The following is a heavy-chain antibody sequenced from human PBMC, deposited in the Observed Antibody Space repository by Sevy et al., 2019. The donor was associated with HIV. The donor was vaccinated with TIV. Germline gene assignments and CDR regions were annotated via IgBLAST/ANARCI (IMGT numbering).Heavy chain of an antibody. Sequence: GGSLRLSCAASGFTFSSYPMHWVRQAPGKGLEWVSSISGLSNYIYYADSVKGRFSISRDNTKNSVYLQMNGLRGEDTAVFYCARAVPATDAFDIWGQGTLVTVSS. V-gene: IGHV3-21*01. J-gene: IGHJ3*02. CDR2: ISGLSNYI. CDR1: GFTFSSYP. D-gene: IGHD6-19*01. CDR3: ARAVPATDAFDI.